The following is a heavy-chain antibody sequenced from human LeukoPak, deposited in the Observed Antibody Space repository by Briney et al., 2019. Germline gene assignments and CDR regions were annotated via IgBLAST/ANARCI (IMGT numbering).Heavy chain of an antibody. J-gene: IGHJ4*02. CDR1: GNTFTSYD. CDR2: MNPNSGNT. D-gene: IGHD2-15*01. V-gene: IGHV1-8*01. CDR3: ARLGYCSGGSCSYYFDY. Sequence: ASVKVSCKASGNTFTSYDINWVRQATGQGLEWMGWMNPNSGNTGYAQKFQGRVTMTRNTSISTAYMELSSLRSEDTAVYYCARLGYCSGGSCSYYFDYWGQGTLVTVSS.